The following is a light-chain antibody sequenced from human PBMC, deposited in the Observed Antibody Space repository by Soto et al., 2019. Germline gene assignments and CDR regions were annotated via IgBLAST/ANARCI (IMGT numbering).Light chain of an antibody. CDR3: QQRSNWPLT. CDR2: DAS. Sequence: EIVLTQSPATLSLSPGERATLSCRASQSVSSYLAWYQQKPGQAPRLLMYDASNRATGIPARFSGSGSGTDFTLTINSLEPEDFAVYYCQQRSNWPLTFGGGTKVEIK. V-gene: IGKV3-11*01. CDR1: QSVSSY. J-gene: IGKJ4*01.